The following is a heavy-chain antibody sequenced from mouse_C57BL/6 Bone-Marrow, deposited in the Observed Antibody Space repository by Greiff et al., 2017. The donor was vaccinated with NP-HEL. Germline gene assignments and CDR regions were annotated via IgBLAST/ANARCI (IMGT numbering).Heavy chain of an antibody. CDR1: GYTFTSYG. CDR3: EGYYDYPFDY. CDR2: IYPRSGNT. V-gene: IGHV1-81*01. D-gene: IGHD2-4*01. Sequence: QVHVKQSGAELARPGASVKLSCKASGYTFTSYGISWVKQRTGQGLEWIGEIYPRSGNTYYNEKFKGKATLTADKSSSTAYMELRSLTSEDSAVYFCEGYYDYPFDYWGQGTTLTVSS. J-gene: IGHJ2*01.